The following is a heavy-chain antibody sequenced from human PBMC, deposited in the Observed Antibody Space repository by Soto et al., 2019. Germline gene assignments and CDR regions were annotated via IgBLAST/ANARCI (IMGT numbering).Heavy chain of an antibody. V-gene: IGHV4-34*01. CDR3: ARGRDDFSSGSFDH. CDR2: INHSGTA. Sequence: QAQLQQWGAGLLKPSETLSLTCAVYRAPFSGYSWTWIRQSPGKGLEWIGEINHSGTANYSPSLKSRVTMSVETSKSQFSLKLSSVTAADTAVYYCARGRDDFSSGSFDHWGPGTLVTVSS. CDR1: RAPFSGYS. D-gene: IGHD3-3*01. J-gene: IGHJ4*02.